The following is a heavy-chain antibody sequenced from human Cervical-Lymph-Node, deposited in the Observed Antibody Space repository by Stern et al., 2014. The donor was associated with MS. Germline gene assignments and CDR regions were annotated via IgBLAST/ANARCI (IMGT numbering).Heavy chain of an antibody. J-gene: IGHJ6*02. CDR1: GGTFSSYA. CDR2: IIPIFGTA. Sequence: QVQMVQSGAEVMKPWSSVTVSCKASGGTFSSYAISWVRQSPGQGLEWMGGIIPIFGTANYAQEFQGRVTITADESTSTAYMELSSLRSEDTAVYYCARDQNYRSYDWHYYYYGMDVWGQGTTVTVSS. D-gene: IGHD5-12*01. V-gene: IGHV1-69*01. CDR3: ARDQNYRSYDWHYYYYGMDV.